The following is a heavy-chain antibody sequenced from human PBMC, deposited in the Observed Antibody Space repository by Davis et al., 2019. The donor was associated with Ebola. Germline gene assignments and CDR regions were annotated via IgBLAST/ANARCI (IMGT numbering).Heavy chain of an antibody. CDR2: IFPGDSDT. Sequence: GESLKISCEASGYSFNTYWIVWVRQMPGKGLECMGIIFPGDSDTRYSPSFQGQVTISADKSMNTAYLQWSSLKASDTAIYYCARGTNGYNPGGYFDPWGQGTLVTVSS. V-gene: IGHV5-51*01. CDR1: GYSFNTYW. CDR3: ARGTNGYNPGGYFDP. J-gene: IGHJ4*02. D-gene: IGHD5-24*01.